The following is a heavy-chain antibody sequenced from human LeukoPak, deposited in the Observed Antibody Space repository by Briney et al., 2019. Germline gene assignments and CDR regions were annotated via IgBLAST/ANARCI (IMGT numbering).Heavy chain of an antibody. CDR2: IYYSGST. D-gene: IGHD5-18*01. CDR1: GGSISSYY. V-gene: IGHV4-59*12. CDR3: ARRSGGYSYGYHYYYYMDV. Sequence: PSETLSLTCTVSGGSISSYYWSWIRQPPGKGLEWIGYIYYSGSTNYNPSLKSRVTISVDTSKNQFSLKLSSVTAADTAVYYCARRSGGYSYGYHYYYYMDVWGKGTTVTVSS. J-gene: IGHJ6*03.